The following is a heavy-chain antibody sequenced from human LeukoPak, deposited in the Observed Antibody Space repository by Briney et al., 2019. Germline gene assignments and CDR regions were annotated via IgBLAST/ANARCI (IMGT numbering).Heavy chain of an antibody. J-gene: IGHJ4*02. CDR3: AKWGDYDILTGYYVPDY. CDR1: GFTFTNYA. CDR2: IPGSDGSS. V-gene: IGHV3-23*01. D-gene: IGHD3-9*01. Sequence: GGSLRLSCVASGFTFTNYAMSWVRQAPGKGLEWVSAIPGSDGSSYYADSVKGRFTISRDNSKNTLYLQVNRLRAEDTAVYYCAKWGDYDILTGYYVPDYWGQGALVTVSS.